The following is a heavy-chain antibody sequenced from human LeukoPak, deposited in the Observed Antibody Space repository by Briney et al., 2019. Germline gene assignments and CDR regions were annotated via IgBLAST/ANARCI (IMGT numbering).Heavy chain of an antibody. D-gene: IGHD5-12*01. J-gene: IGHJ3*02. CDR3: ARDAHYSGYDSGAFDI. Sequence: ASVKVSCKASGYTFTSYGISWVRQAPGQGLEWMGWISAYNGNTNYAQKLQGRVTMTTDTSTSTAYMELRSLRSDDTAVYYCARDAHYSGYDSGAFDIWGQGTMVTVSS. CDR2: ISAYNGNT. V-gene: IGHV1-18*04. CDR1: GYTFTSYG.